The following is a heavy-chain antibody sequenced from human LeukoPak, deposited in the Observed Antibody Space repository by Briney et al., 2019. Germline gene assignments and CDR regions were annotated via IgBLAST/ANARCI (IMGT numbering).Heavy chain of an antibody. Sequence: ASVKVSCKTSGYTFTDYYMHWVRQAPGQGLEWMGRINPNNGGTNYAQKFQGRVTMTRDTSINTAYMDLSRLKPDDTALYYCVRGGPGISALYFQHWGKGTLVTVSS. V-gene: IGHV1-2*06. D-gene: IGHD6-13*01. J-gene: IGHJ1*01. CDR3: VRGGPGISALYFQH. CDR1: GYTFTDYY. CDR2: INPNNGGT.